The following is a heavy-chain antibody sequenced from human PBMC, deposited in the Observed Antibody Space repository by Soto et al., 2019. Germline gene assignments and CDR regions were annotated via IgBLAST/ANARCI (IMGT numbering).Heavy chain of an antibody. CDR2: ISAYNGNT. J-gene: IGHJ4*02. V-gene: IGHV1-18*01. D-gene: IGHD3-22*01. CDR3: AREPFTMIVVGQAAPFDY. CDR1: GYTFTSYG. Sequence: ASGKVSCKASGYTFTSYGISWVRQAPGQGLEWMGWISAYNGNTNYAQKLQGRVTMTTDTSTSTAYMELRSLRSDDTAVYYCAREPFTMIVVGQAAPFDYWGQGTLVTVSS.